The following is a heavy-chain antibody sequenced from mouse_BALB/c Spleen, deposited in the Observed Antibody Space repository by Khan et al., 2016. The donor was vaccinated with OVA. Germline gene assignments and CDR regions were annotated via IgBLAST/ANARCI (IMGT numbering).Heavy chain of an antibody. CDR1: GLSLSNYG. D-gene: IGHD2-1*01. J-gene: IGHJ3*01. Sequence: VQLQESGPGLVAPSQSLSITCTVSGLSLSNYGVSWVRQPPGKGLEWLGVIWGDGNTNYHSALISRLSISKDDSKSQVFLQMHSLETDDTATYYCGNIYFGHAWFTDWGQGTLVTVSA. CDR2: IWGDGNT. CDR3: GNIYFGHAWFTD. V-gene: IGHV2-3*01.